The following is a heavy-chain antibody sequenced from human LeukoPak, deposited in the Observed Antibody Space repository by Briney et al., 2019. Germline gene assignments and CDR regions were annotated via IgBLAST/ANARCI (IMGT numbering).Heavy chain of an antibody. CDR2: INPNSGGT. CDR1: GYTFTGYY. J-gene: IGHJ4*02. Sequence: VASVTVSCKASGYTFTGYYMHWVRQAPGQGLGWMGRINPNSGGTNYAQKFQGRVTMTRDTSISTAYMELSRLRSDDTAVYYCARVAIFGVVYDDYWGQGTLVTVSS. CDR3: ARVAIFGVVYDDY. D-gene: IGHD3-3*01. V-gene: IGHV1-2*06.